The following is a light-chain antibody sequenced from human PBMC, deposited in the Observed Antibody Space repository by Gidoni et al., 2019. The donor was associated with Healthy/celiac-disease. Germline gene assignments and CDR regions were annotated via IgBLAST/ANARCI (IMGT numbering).Light chain of an antibody. J-gene: IGKJ4*01. CDR1: QSVSSN. Sequence: EIVMTQSPATLSVSPGERATLSCRASQSVSSNLAWYQQKPGQAPRLLIYGASTRATGIPARFSGSGSGTEFTLTISSLQSEDFAVYCCQQYNNWPFAFGGGTKVEIK. CDR2: GAS. CDR3: QQYNNWPFA. V-gene: IGKV3-15*01.